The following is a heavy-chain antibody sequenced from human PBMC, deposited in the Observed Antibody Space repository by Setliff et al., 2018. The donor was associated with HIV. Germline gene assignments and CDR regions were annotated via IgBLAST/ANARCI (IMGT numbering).Heavy chain of an antibody. Sequence: GGSLRLSCAASGFTFSAYSFHWVRQAPGKGLEWVAVISYDGKSIQYADSVKGRFTVSRDNSRKTLYLQMSSLRTGDTAVYYCAREEPALLSVFALGHWGQGTLVT. D-gene: IGHD3-16*01. CDR2: ISYDGKSI. CDR3: AREEPALLSVFALGH. J-gene: IGHJ4*02. V-gene: IGHV3-30*04. CDR1: GFTFSAYS.